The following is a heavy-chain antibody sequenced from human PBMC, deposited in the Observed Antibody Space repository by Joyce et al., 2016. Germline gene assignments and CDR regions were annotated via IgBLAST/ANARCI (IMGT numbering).Heavy chain of an antibody. CDR3: ARDWQADN. CDR2: ISGSGDYI. V-gene: IGHV3-23*01. Sequence: EVQLLESGGGLVQPGGYLRLSCVVSGFTFSNLAMNWIRQNPGKGWECVSIISGSGDYIKYADSVRGRFTISRDNSKNTVYLQMNDLRAEDTGVYFCARDWQADNWGQGTLVTVSS. CDR1: GFTFSNLA. J-gene: IGHJ4*02.